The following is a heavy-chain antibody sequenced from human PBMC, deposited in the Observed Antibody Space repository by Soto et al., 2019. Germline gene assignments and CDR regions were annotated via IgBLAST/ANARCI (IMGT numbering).Heavy chain of an antibody. CDR3: AREGERRLDYYYYYGMDV. Sequence: EVQLVESGGGLVQPGGSLRLSCAASGFTFSSYWMSWVRQAPWKGLEWVANIKQDGSEKYYVDSVKGRFTISRDNAKNSLYLQMNSMRAEDTALYYWAREGERRLDYYYYYGMDVWGQGTTVTVSS. CDR2: IKQDGSEK. V-gene: IGHV3-7*03. CDR1: GFTFSSYW. J-gene: IGHJ6*02. D-gene: IGHD3-16*01.